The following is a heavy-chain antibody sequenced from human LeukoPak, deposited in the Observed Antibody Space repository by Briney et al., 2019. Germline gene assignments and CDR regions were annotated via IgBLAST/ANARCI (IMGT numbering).Heavy chain of an antibody. CDR1: GFTFSSYS. V-gene: IGHV3-21*01. CDR3: ARDVDFWSYFDY. D-gene: IGHD3-3*01. CDR2: ISSSSSYI. J-gene: IGHJ4*02. Sequence: GGPLRLSCAASGFTFSSYSMNWVRQAPGKGLEWVSSISSSSSYIYYADSVKGRFTISRDNAKNSLNLQMNSLRAEDTAVYYCARDVDFWSYFDYWGQGTLVTVSS.